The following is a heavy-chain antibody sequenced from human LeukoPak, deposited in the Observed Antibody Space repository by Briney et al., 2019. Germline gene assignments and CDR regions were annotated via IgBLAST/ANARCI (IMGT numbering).Heavy chain of an antibody. J-gene: IGHJ6*03. V-gene: IGHV3-7*03. CDR3: ARGWGNYYYYMDV. CDR1: VFTFSNYW. Sequence: GGSLRLSCAASVFTFSNYWMTWVRQAPGKGLEWVANINRDGSEKYYVDSVKGRFTISRDNAKNSLYLQMNSLRAEDTAVYYCARGWGNYYYYMDVWGKGTTVTVSS. D-gene: IGHD7-27*01. CDR2: INRDGSEK.